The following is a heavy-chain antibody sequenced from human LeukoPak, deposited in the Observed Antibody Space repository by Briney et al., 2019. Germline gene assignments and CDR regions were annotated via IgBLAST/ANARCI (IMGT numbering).Heavy chain of an antibody. CDR3: ARARYCSSTSCPNNWFDP. Sequence: GGSLRLSCAASGFTFSSYEMNWVRQAPGKGLEWVSYSSSSGSTIYYADSVRGRFTISRDNAKNSLYLQMNSLRAEDTAVYYCARARYCSSTSCPNNWFDPWGQGTLVTVSS. V-gene: IGHV3-48*03. CDR1: GFTFSSYE. J-gene: IGHJ5*02. CDR2: SSSSGSTI. D-gene: IGHD2-2*01.